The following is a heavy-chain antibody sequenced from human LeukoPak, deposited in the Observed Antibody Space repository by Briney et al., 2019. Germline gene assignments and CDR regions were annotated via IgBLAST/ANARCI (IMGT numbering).Heavy chain of an antibody. V-gene: IGHV7-4-1*02. CDR3: ARVHASGPIYLGVFDP. D-gene: IGHD2-2*02. CDR1: GYTFTSYD. CDR2: INTNTGNP. J-gene: IGHJ5*02. Sequence: ASVKVSCKASGYTFTSYDINWVRQAPGQGLEWMGWINTNTGNPTYAQGFTGRFVFSLDTSVSTAYLQISSLKAEDTAVYYCARVHASGPIYLGVFDPWGQGTLVTVSS.